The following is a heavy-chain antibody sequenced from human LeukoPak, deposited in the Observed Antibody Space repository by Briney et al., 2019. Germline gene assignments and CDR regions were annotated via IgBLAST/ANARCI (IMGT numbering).Heavy chain of an antibody. CDR3: AKRGVVIRGILVIGYHQEAYHYDF. CDR2: ISKRGGST. J-gene: IGHJ4*02. Sequence: GGSLRLSCVVSGISLSNYGMTWVRQAPGKGLEWVSYISKRGGSTTYADSVKGRFTISRDTSLNTLYLQMNNLRAEETAVYFCAKRGVVIRGILVIGYHQEAYHYDFWGQGVLVTVSS. CDR1: GISLSNYG. V-gene: IGHV3-23*01. D-gene: IGHD3-10*01.